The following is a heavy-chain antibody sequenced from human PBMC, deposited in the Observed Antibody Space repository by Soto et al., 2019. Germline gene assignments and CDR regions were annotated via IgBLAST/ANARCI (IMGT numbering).Heavy chain of an antibody. Sequence: PGASLKISCQTSGYTFSSNWIGWVRQMPGKGLEWMGIIYPGDSETRYSPSFQGQVTISADRSFSTAYLQWTSLQASDTAMYYWARLLDSWGEPHYFDSWGQGTPVTVSS. CDR1: GYTFSSNW. CDR3: ARLLDSWGEPHYFDS. J-gene: IGHJ4*02. V-gene: IGHV5-51*01. CDR2: IYPGDSET. D-gene: IGHD3-16*01.